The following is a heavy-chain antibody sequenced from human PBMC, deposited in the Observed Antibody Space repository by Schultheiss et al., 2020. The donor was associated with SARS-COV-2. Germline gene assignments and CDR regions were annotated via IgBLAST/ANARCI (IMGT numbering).Heavy chain of an antibody. D-gene: IGHD6-19*01. V-gene: IGHV3-23*01. CDR2: ISGSGGST. J-gene: IGHJ4*02. CDR1: GFTFSDYY. CDR3: AKEVKGSGWYDPSAGGFDY. Sequence: GGSLRLSCAASGFTFSDYYMSWIRQAPGKGLEWVSAISGSGGSTYYADSVKGRFTISRDNSKNTLYLQMNSLRAEDTAVYYCAKEVKGSGWYDPSAGGFDYWGQGTLVTVSS.